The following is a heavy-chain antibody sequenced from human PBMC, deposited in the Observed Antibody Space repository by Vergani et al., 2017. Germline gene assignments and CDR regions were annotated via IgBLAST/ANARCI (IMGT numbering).Heavy chain of an antibody. J-gene: IGHJ4*02. CDR2: IYHSGST. CDR3: CGDSSGWEKYFDY. D-gene: IGHD6-19*01. CDR1: GYSISSGYY. V-gene: IGHV4-38-2*01. Sequence: QLQLQESGPGLVKPSETLSLTCAVSGYSISSGYYWGWIRQPPGKGLEWIGSIYHSGSTYYNPSLKSRVTISVDTSKNQFSLKLSSVTAADTAVYYCCGDSSGWEKYFDYWGQGTLVTVSS.